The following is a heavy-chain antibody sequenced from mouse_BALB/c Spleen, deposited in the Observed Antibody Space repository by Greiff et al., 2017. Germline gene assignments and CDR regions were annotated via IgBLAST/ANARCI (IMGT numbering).Heavy chain of an antibody. CDR1: GYTFTSYW. V-gene: IGHV1-87*01. CDR2: IYPGDGDT. D-gene: IGHD2-2*01. CDR3: AREALDGYDDY. J-gene: IGHJ2*01. Sequence: QVQLQQSGAELARPGASVKLSCKASGYTFTSYWMQWVKQRPGQGLEWIGAIYPGDGDTRYTQKFKGKATLTADKSSSTAYMQLSSLASEDSAVYYCAREALDGYDDYWGQGTTLTVSS.